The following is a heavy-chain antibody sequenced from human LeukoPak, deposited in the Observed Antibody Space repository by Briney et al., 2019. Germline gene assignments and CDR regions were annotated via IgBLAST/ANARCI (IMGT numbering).Heavy chain of an antibody. CDR3: AREFLGSSAGDAFDI. V-gene: IGHV4-59*01. J-gene: IGHJ3*02. Sequence: SETLSLTCTVSGGSISSYYWSWIRQPPGKGLEWIGYIYYSGSTNYNPSLKSRVTISVDTSKNQFSLKLSSVTAADTAVYYCAREFLGSSAGDAFDIWGQGTMVTVSS. D-gene: IGHD3-10*01. CDR1: GGSISSYY. CDR2: IYYSGST.